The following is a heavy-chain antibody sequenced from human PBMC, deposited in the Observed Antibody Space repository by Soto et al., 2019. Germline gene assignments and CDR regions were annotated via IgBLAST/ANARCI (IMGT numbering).Heavy chain of an antibody. CDR3: AREVVVAATGWFDP. Sequence: QVQLVQSGAEVKKPGSSVKVSCKASGGTFSSYAISWVRQAPGQGLEWMGGIIPIFGTANYAQKFQGRVTFTADDTTSTAYMELSSLRSEDTAVYYCAREVVVAATGWFDPWGQGTLVTVSS. V-gene: IGHV1-69*12. CDR2: IIPIFGTA. J-gene: IGHJ5*02. CDR1: GGTFSSYA. D-gene: IGHD2-15*01.